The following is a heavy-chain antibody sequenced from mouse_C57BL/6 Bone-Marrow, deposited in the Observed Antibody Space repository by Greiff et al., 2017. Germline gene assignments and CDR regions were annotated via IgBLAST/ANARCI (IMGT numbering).Heavy chain of an antibody. V-gene: IGHV1-52*01. CDR1: GYTFTSYW. Sequence: QVQLQQPGAELVRPGSSVKLSCKASGYTFTSYWMHWVKQRPIQGLEWIGNIDPSDSDTHYNQKFKDKATLTVDKSSSTAYMQLSSLTSEDSAVYYCAREDWDWYFDVWGTGTTVTVSS. CDR2: IDPSDSDT. D-gene: IGHD4-1*01. J-gene: IGHJ1*03. CDR3: AREDWDWYFDV.